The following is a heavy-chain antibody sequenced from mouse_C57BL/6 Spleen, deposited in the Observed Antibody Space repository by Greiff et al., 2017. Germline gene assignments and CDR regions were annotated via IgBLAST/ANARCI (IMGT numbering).Heavy chain of an antibody. CDR1: GFTFSDYY. CDR2: INYDGSST. J-gene: IGHJ4*01. D-gene: IGHD1-1*01. Sequence: EVQVVESEGGLVQPGSSMKLSCTASGFTFSDYYMAWVRQVPEKGLEWVANINYDGSSTYYLDSLKSRFIISRDNAKNILYLQMSSLKSEDTATYYCARYYYGSSYRVYYAMDYWGQGTSVTVSS. V-gene: IGHV5-16*01. CDR3: ARYYYGSSYRVYYAMDY.